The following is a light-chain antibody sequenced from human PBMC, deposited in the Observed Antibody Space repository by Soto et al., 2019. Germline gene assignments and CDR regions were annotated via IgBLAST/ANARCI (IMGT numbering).Light chain of an antibody. Sequence: VMTQSPLSLPVTPGEPASLSCRSSRSLVHSDGNIYLIWYQQRPGQSPRRLIYQVSNRDSGVPDRFSGSGSVTDFTLKISRVEAEDVGVYYCLQATHWPHTFGQGTKVDIK. CDR1: RSLVHSDGNIY. J-gene: IGKJ2*01. V-gene: IGKV2-30*02. CDR2: QVS. CDR3: LQATHWPHT.